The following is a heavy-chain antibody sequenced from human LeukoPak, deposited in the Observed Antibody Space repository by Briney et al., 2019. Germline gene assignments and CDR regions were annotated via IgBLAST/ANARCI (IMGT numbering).Heavy chain of an antibody. CDR2: IYYTGDT. CDR1: DGSISSSSHY. J-gene: IGHJ4*02. Sequence: SETLSLTCTVSDGSISSSSHYWGWIRQPPGKGLEWIGSIYYTGDTYYNPSLKSRVTMSVDTSRNQFSLKVISVTAADTAVYYCARAKNYYDGSDYYYHFDSWGQGTLVAVSS. D-gene: IGHD3-22*01. V-gene: IGHV4-39*07. CDR3: ARAKNYYDGSDYYYHFDS.